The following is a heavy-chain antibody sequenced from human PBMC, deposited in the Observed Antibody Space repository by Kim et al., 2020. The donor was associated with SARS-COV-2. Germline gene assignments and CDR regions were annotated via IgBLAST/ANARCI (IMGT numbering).Heavy chain of an antibody. CDR3: ARDSVPDAFDI. Sequence: SETLSLTCTVSGGSISSYYWSWIRQPPGKGLEWIGYIYYSGSTNYNPSLKSRVTISVDTSKNQFSLKLSSVTAADTAVYYRARDSVPDAFDIWGQGTMVTVSS. CDR2: IYYSGST. V-gene: IGHV4-59*01. J-gene: IGHJ3*02. D-gene: IGHD3-10*01. CDR1: GGSISSYY.